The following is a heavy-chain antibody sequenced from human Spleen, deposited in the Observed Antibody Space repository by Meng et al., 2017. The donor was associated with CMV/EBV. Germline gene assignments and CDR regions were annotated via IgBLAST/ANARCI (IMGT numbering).Heavy chain of an antibody. Sequence: ALVKVSCKASGYGFTVFYMHWLRQAPGHGLEWMGWVSPSTGGSRIAQKFQGRVTMTRDMSINTAYMEVTGLTSDDTAVYYCARDALQLRHNWFDPWGQGTLVTVSS. CDR2: VSPSTGGS. CDR1: GYGFTVFY. D-gene: IGHD6-13*01. V-gene: IGHV1-2*02. CDR3: ARDALQLRHNWFDP. J-gene: IGHJ5*02.